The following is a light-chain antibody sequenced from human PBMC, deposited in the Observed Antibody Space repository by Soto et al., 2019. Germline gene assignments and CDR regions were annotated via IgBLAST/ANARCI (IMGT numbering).Light chain of an antibody. Sequence: EIVLTQSPGTLSLSPGERATHSCRASQSGFSFYLAWFQQKPGQAPRLLIYGASTRATGIPDRFSGSGSGTDFTLTISRLEPEDFAVYYCHQYGSSPWTLGQGTKVEIK. V-gene: IGKV3-20*01. J-gene: IGKJ1*01. CDR2: GAS. CDR1: QSGFSFY. CDR3: HQYGSSPWT.